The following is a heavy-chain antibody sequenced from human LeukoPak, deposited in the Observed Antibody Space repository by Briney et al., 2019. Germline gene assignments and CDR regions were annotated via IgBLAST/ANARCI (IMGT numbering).Heavy chain of an antibody. J-gene: IGHJ4*02. V-gene: IGHV4-38-2*01. CDR2: IYHSGST. D-gene: IGHD3-3*01. Sequence: SETLSLTCAVYGGSFSGYYWGWIRQPPGKGLEWIGSIYHSGSTYYNPSLKSRVTISVDTSKNQFSLKLSSVTAADTAVYYCARHPSHYDFWSGPPTDYWGQGTLVTVSS. CDR1: GGSFSGYY. CDR3: ARHPSHYDFWSGPPTDY.